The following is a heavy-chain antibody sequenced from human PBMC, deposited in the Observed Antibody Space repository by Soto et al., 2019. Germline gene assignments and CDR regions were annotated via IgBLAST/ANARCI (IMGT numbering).Heavy chain of an antibody. CDR2: VIPTFGTT. Sequence: WASVKVSCKASGGTFSSYVISWVRQAPGQGLEWMGGVIPTFGTTKNAQDFQGRVTVTADKSTSTAYMELSSLRSDDTAVYYCASHRTQVAQLVLPPYFYYGLDVWGQGTTVTVSS. V-gene: IGHV1-69*06. J-gene: IGHJ6*02. CDR3: ASHRTQVAQLVLPPYFYYGLDV. D-gene: IGHD6-6*01. CDR1: GGTFSSYV.